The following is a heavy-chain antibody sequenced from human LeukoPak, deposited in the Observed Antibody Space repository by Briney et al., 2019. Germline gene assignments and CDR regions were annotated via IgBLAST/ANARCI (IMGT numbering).Heavy chain of an antibody. J-gene: IGHJ5*02. CDR1: GYSFTSYW. V-gene: IGHV5-51*01. CDR2: IYPGDSAT. CDR3: ARRIALGTFDP. Sequence: GESLKISCKGSGYSFTSYWIGWVRQIPGKGLEWMGIIYPGDSATGYSPSFQGQVTISADKSISTAYLQWSSLKASDTAMYYCARRIALGTFDPWGQGTLVTVSS. D-gene: IGHD2-21*01.